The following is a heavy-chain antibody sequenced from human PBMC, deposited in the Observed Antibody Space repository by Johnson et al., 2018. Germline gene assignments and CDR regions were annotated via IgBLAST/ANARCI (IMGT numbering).Heavy chain of an antibody. Sequence: QVQLVQSGAEVKKPGSSVKVSCKASGGTFSSYAISWVRQAPGQGLEWMGGIIPIFGTANYAQKFQGRVTITADESTSTAYMELSSLSSEDTAVYYCARETRLTHYGGNGQDDAFDIWGQGTMVTVSS. CDR3: ARETRLTHYGGNGQDDAFDI. CDR1: GGTFSSYA. CDR2: IIPIFGTA. D-gene: IGHD4-23*01. J-gene: IGHJ3*02. V-gene: IGHV1-69*12.